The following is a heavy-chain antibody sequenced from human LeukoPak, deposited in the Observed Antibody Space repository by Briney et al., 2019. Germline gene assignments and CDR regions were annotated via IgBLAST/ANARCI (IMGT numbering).Heavy chain of an antibody. CDR2: INAVTGNT. CDR1: GYTFISYA. J-gene: IGHJ4*02. V-gene: IGHV1-3*01. D-gene: IGHD2-15*01. CDR3: ARDRSRLLGDY. Sequence: ASVKVSCKASGYTFISYAMHWVRQAPGQRLEWMGWINAVTGNTKYSQKFQGRVTISRDTSASTAYMELSSLRSEDTAVYYCARDRSRLLGDYWGQGTLVTVSS.